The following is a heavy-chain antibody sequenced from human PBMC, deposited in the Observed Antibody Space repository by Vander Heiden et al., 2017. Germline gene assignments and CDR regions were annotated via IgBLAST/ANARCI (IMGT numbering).Heavy chain of an antibody. CDR3: ARSVEGSHDY. J-gene: IGHJ4*02. Sequence: EVQLVESGGGWVQPGGSLRLSCAASGFNFRVYSMNWFRQAPGKGLEWISYMTSDTRTIHYADSVKGRFTISRDNDKYSLYLQMNSLRDEDTAVYYCARSVEGSHDYWGKGALVIVSS. CDR2: MTSDTRTI. V-gene: IGHV3-48*02. D-gene: IGHD6-13*01. CDR1: GFNFRVYS.